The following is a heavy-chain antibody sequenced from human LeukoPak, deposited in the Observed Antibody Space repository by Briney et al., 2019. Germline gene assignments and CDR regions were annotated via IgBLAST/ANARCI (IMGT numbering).Heavy chain of an antibody. V-gene: IGHV1-18*01. CDR3: AKGGDVTTSDY. Sequence: ASVKVSCKASGYTFTNYGLSWARQAPGQGLEWMGWISTYNGNTNYAQKFQGRVTMTTDTSTSTGYMEMRSLRSDDTAVYYCAKGGDVTTSDYWGQGTLVTVSS. D-gene: IGHD4-11*01. CDR2: ISTYNGNT. J-gene: IGHJ4*02. CDR1: GYTFTNYG.